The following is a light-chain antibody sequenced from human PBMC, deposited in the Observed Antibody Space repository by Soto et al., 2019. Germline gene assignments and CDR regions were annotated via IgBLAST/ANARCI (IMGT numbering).Light chain of an antibody. V-gene: IGLV2-14*01. Sequence: QSALTQPASLSGSPGQSITISCTGTSSDIGAYDYVSWFQQHPGKAPKLMISEVNKRPSGVSNRSSGSKSGNTAYLTISGLQVEDEADYFCFSFTTTRTHVFGTGTKVTVL. CDR2: EVN. CDR3: FSFTTTRTHV. CDR1: SSDIGAYDY. J-gene: IGLJ1*01.